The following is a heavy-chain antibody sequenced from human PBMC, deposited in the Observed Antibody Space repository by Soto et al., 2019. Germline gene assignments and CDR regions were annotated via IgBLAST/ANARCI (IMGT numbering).Heavy chain of an antibody. D-gene: IGHD3-22*01. CDR2: ISYDGSNK. J-gene: IGHJ4*02. CDR1: GFTFSSYG. CDR3: AKDNDSSGYYPGSFDY. Sequence: GGSLRLSCAASGFTFSSYGMHWVRQAPGKGLEWVAVISYDGSNKYYADSVKGRFTISRDNSKNTLYLQMNSLRAEDTAVYYCAKDNDSSGYYPGSFDYWGQGTLVTVSS. V-gene: IGHV3-30*18.